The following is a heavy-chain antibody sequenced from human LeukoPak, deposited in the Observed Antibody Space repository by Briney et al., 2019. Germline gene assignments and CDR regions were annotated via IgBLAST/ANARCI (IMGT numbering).Heavy chain of an antibody. J-gene: IGHJ5*02. CDR2: ISWNSGSI. V-gene: IGHV3-9*01. CDR3: AKDVDPGYSTSWYVPWFDP. Sequence: GGSLRLSCAASGFTFEDFAMHWVRQAPGRGLEWVSGISWNSGSIGYADSVKGRFTISRDTAKNSLYLQMNSLRPEDTALYYCAKDVDPGYSTSWYVPWFDPWGQGTLVTVSS. CDR1: GFTFEDFA. D-gene: IGHD2-8*01.